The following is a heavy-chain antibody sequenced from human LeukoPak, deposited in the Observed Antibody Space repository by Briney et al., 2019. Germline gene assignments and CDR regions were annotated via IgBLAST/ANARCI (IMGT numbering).Heavy chain of an antibody. CDR1: GFTFSSYS. V-gene: IGHV3-48*01. CDR3: ASGGGNGY. D-gene: IGHD4-23*01. J-gene: IGHJ4*02. Sequence: GGSLRLSCAASGFTFSSYSMNLVRQAPGKGLEWVSYISSSSSTIYYADSVKGRFTISRDNAKNSLYLQMNSLRAEDTAVYYCASGGGNGYWGQGTLVTVSS. CDR2: ISSSSSTI.